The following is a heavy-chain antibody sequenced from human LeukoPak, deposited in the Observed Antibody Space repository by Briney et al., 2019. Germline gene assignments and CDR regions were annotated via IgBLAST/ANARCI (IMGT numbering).Heavy chain of an antibody. Sequence: GGSLRLSCAASGFTFSSFRLNWVRQAPGKGLEWVSCITSSRSNICYGDSVKGRFTSSRDSAKNSLYLQMKSLRAEDTAVYYCARSVGPFDYWGQGTLVTVSS. CDR1: GFTFSSFR. D-gene: IGHD1-26*01. J-gene: IGHJ4*02. CDR3: ARSVGPFDY. V-gene: IGHV3-21*01. CDR2: ITSSRSNI.